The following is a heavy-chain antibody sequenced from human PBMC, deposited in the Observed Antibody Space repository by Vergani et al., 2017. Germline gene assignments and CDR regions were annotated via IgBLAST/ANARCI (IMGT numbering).Heavy chain of an antibody. CDR2: IYPSGGT. CDR1: GYTFTSYD. CDR3: SRQMYGDYGGMGAFDI. J-gene: IGHJ3*02. D-gene: IGHD4-17*01. V-gene: IGHV1-46*01. Sequence: QVQLVQSGAEVKKPGASVQVSCKASGYTFTSYDMHWVRQAPGQGLEWMGKIYPSGGTNYAQKFQGRVTITADKSTSTAYMELSSLRSEDTAVYYCSRQMYGDYGGMGAFDIWGQGTMVTVSS.